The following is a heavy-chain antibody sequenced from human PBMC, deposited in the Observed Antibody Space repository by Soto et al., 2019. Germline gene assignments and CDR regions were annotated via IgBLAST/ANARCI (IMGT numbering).Heavy chain of an antibody. Sequence: GGSLRLSCAASGFNFSEYAMHWVRQAPGKGLEWLAIISFEGSNKYSADSVKGRFTISRDNSKNTLYLQMNSLRPEDTAVYYCAKDWETLVAGRFFDSWGQGTPVTVSS. J-gene: IGHJ4*02. CDR1: GFNFSEYA. CDR2: ISFEGSNK. D-gene: IGHD6-19*01. CDR3: AKDWETLVAGRFFDS. V-gene: IGHV3-30*18.